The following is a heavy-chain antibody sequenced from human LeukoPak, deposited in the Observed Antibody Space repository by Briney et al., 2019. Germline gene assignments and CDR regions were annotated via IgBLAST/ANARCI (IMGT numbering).Heavy chain of an antibody. Sequence: SETLSLTCTVSGGSISSYYWSWIRQPPGKGLECIGYIYYSGSTNYNPSLKSRVTISVDTSKNQFSLKLSSVTAADTAVYYCARRTYFYGSSGYYFDYWGQGTLVTVSS. CDR2: IYYSGST. D-gene: IGHD3-22*01. CDR1: GGSISSYY. CDR3: ARRTYFYGSSGYYFDY. V-gene: IGHV4-59*01. J-gene: IGHJ4*02.